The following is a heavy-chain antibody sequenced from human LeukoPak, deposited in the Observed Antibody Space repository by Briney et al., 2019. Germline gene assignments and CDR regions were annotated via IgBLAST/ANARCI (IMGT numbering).Heavy chain of an antibody. CDR3: AKLEGYRLDP. J-gene: IGHJ5*02. CDR1: GFTFSSYG. D-gene: IGHD6-13*01. V-gene: IGHV3-30*18. CDR2: ISYDGSNK. Sequence: GGSLRLSCAASGFTFSSYGMHWVRQAPGKGLEWVAVISYDGSNKYYADSVKGRFTISRDNSKNTPYLQMDSLRAEDTAVYYCAKLEGYRLDPWGQGTLVTVSS.